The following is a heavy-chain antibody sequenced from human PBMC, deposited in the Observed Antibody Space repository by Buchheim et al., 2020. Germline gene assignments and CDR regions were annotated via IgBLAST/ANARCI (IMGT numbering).Heavy chain of an antibody. V-gene: IGHV3-66*01. CDR1: GFTVSSNY. CDR3: ARVVWIQLGGGFDP. J-gene: IGHJ5*02. Sequence: EVQLVESGGGLVQPGGSLRLSCAASGFTVSSNYMSWVSQAPGKGLEWVSVIYSGGSTYYADSVKGRFTISRDNSKNTLYLQMNSLRAEDTAVYYCARVVWIQLGGGFDPWGQGTL. D-gene: IGHD5-18*01. CDR2: IYSGGST.